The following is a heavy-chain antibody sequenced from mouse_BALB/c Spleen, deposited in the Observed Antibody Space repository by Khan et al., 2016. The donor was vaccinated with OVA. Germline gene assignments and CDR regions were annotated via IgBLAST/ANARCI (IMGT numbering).Heavy chain of an antibody. V-gene: IGHV4-1*02. CDR1: GFDFSRYW. J-gene: IGHJ3*01. CDR3: ARRGDYYGSSPAWFVY. D-gene: IGHD1-1*01. Sequence: EVKLLESGGGLVQPGGSLKLSCAASGFDFSRYWMSWVRQAPGKGLEWIGEINPDSSTINYTPSLKDKFIISRDNAKNTLYLQMSKVRSEDTALYYCARRGDYYGSSPAWFVYWGQGTLVTVSA. CDR2: INPDSSTI.